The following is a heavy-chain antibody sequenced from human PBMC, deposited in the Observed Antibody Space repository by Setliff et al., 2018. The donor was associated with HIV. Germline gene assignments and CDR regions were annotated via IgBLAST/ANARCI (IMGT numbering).Heavy chain of an antibody. V-gene: IGHV1-69*13. CDR2: IIPIFGTA. CDR1: GGTFSSYG. Sequence: GASVKVSCKASGGTFSSYGISWVRQAPGQGLEWMGGIIPIFGTANYAQKFQGGVTITADESTSTAYMELSSLRSEDTAVYYCARGESIAVAYYHYYYMDVWGKGTTVTVSS. D-gene: IGHD6-19*01. CDR3: ARGESIAVAYYHYYYMDV. J-gene: IGHJ6*03.